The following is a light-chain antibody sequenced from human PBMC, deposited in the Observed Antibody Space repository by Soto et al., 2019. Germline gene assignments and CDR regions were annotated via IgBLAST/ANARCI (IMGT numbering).Light chain of an antibody. CDR2: AAS. CDR1: ESIARH. V-gene: IGKV1-39*01. J-gene: IGKJ5*01. Sequence: DLQMTQSPSSLSASVGDRVTITCRASESIARHLNWYQQKPGKAPKLLIYAASSLQNGVPSRFRGGGSGTDFTLTINNLQPEDFAPYYCQQTYSTLSITFGQGTRLQIK. CDR3: QQTYSTLSIT.